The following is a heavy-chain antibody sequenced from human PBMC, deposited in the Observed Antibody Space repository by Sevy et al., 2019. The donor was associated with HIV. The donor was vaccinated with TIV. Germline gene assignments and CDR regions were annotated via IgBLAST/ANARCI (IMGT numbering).Heavy chain of an antibody. J-gene: IGHJ4*02. CDR3: TRHWEMADYGDYKIYFDY. Sequence: GGSLRLSCAASGFTFSGSAMHWVRQASGKGREWVGRIRSKANSYATAYAASVKGRFTISRDDSKNTAYLQMNSLKTEDTAVYYCTRHWEMADYGDYKIYFDYWGQGTLVTVSS. D-gene: IGHD4-17*01. V-gene: IGHV3-73*01. CDR2: IRSKANSYAT. CDR1: GFTFSGSA.